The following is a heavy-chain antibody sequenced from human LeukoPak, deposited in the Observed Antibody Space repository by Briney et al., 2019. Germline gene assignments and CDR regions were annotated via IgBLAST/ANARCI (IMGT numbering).Heavy chain of an antibody. D-gene: IGHD5-24*01. J-gene: IGHJ4*02. CDR1: GFTFSSYR. Sequence: GVLRLSCAASGFTFSSYRMSWVRQAPGKGLEWVANIKQDGSEKYYVDSVKGRFTISRDNAKNSLYLQMNSLRAEDTAVYYCAREDGYNSGYYFDYWGQGTLVTVSS. CDR3: AREDGYNSGYYFDY. CDR2: IKQDGSEK. V-gene: IGHV3-7*04.